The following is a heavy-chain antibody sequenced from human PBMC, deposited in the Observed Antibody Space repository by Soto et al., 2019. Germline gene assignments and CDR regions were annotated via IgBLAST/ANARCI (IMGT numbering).Heavy chain of an antibody. V-gene: IGHV1-69*01. J-gene: IGHJ4*02. CDR1: GGTFSSYA. CDR3: ARDQAALSSESIAAAGTFDY. D-gene: IGHD6-13*01. CDR2: IIPIFGTA. Sequence: QVQLVQSGAEVKKPGSSVKVSCKASGGTFSSYAISWVRQAPGQGLEWMGGIIPIFGTANYAQKFQGRVTITADESTGTAYMELSSLRSEDTAVYYCARDQAALSSESIAAAGTFDYWGQGTLVTVSS.